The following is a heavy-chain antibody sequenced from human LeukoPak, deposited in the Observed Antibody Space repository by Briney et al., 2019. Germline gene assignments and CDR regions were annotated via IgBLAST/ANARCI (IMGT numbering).Heavy chain of an antibody. D-gene: IGHD2-2*01. CDR3: AKDHARSSTISIVGVPAAMGY. CDR1: GFTFSVYA. J-gene: IGHJ4*02. CDR2: ICGSVGTK. V-gene: IGHV3-23*01. Sequence: GGSLRLSCAPSGFTFSVYAMSWVREAPGKGLEGVSAICGSVGTKYYENSEKGRFTISRDNTKNTLNLQMTCLRAEDTALYYCAKDHARSSTISIVGVPAAMGYWGQGTLVTVSS.